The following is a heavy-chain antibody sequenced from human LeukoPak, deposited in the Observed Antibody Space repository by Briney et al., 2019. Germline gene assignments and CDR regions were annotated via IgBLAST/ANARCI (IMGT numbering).Heavy chain of an antibody. J-gene: IGHJ4*02. V-gene: IGHV3-7*01. Sequence: GGSLRLSCAASGFTFSSYWMSWVRQAPGKGLEWVANINQDGGKKYYEDSVKGRFTISRDNTENSLYLQMNSLRAEDTAVYYCARAYQWRDFDYWGQGTLVTVSS. CDR1: GFTFSSYW. CDR3: ARAYQWRDFDY. D-gene: IGHD6-19*01. CDR2: INQDGGKK.